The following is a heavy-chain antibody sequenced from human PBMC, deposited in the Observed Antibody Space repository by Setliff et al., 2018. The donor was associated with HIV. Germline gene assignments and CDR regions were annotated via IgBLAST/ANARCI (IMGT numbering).Heavy chain of an antibody. Sequence: ASVKVSCKAGGYMMFGYKMSWLRQAPGQGLEWMGWISAYNGDTNYAQKFQGRVTMTTDTSTSTAYMELRSLRSDDTAAYYCARESGGVVIKGAYYYYMDVWGKGTTVTVSS. CDR3: ARESGGVVIKGAYYYYMDV. V-gene: IGHV1-18*01. CDR1: GYMMFGYK. CDR2: ISAYNGDT. D-gene: IGHD3-3*01. J-gene: IGHJ6*03.